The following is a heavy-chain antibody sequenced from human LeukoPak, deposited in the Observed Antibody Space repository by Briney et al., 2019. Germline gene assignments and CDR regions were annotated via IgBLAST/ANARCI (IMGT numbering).Heavy chain of an antibody. CDR1: GGSFSGYY. CDR2: INHSGST. CDR3: ARVGIVVVPAAIRGLGPVFDY. J-gene: IGHJ4*02. V-gene: IGHV4-34*01. Sequence: SETLSLTCAVYGGSFSGYYWSWIRQPPGKGLEWIGEINHSGSTNYNPSLKSRVTISVDTSKNQFSLKLSSVTAADTAVYYCARVGIVVVPAAIRGLGPVFDYWGQGTLVTVSS. D-gene: IGHD2-2*02.